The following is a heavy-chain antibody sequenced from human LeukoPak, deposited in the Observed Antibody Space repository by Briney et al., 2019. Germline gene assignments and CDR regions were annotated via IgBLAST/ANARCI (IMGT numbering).Heavy chain of an antibody. CDR3: AKSNYFDSGGYYFFDY. V-gene: IGHV3-30*18. CDR2: ISYDGSNK. D-gene: IGHD3-22*01. J-gene: IGHJ4*02. CDR1: GFTFSSFG. Sequence: PGRSLRLSRAASGFTFSSFGMHWVRQAPGKGLEWVAVISYDGSNKYYADSVKGRFTISRDNSKNTLYLQMNSLRAEDTAVYYCAKSNYFDSGGYYFFDYWGQGTLVTVSS.